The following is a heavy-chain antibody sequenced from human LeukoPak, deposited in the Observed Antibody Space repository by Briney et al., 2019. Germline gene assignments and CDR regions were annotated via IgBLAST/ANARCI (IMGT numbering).Heavy chain of an antibody. V-gene: IGHV3-48*03. D-gene: IGHD6-13*01. CDR1: GFTFSSYE. J-gene: IGHJ4*02. CDR3: ATGTSSSWYQVYDY. Sequence: GGSLRLSCAASGFTFSSYEMNWVRQAPGKGLEWVSYISSSGSTIYYADSVKGRFTISRDNAKNSLYLQMNSLRAEDTAVYYCATGTSSSWYQVYDYWGQGTLVTVSS. CDR2: ISSSGSTI.